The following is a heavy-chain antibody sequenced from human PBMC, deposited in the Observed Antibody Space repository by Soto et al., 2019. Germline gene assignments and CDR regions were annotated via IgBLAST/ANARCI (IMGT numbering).Heavy chain of an antibody. V-gene: IGHV3-9*01. CDR2: ISWNSGTI. CDR1: GFTFDDYA. D-gene: IGHD6-13*01. Sequence: EVQLVESGGGLVQPGRSLRLSCAASGFTFDDYAMHWVRQAPGKGLERVSGISWNSGTIVYEDSVKGRFTIYRDNAKNSLYLQMNRLRGEDTALYYCAKDMRVGSSSSRYYYGLDVWGQGTTVTASS. CDR3: AKDMRVGSSSSRYYYGLDV. J-gene: IGHJ6*02.